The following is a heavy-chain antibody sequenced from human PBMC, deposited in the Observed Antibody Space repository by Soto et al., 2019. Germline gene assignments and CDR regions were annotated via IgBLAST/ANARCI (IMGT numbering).Heavy chain of an antibody. J-gene: IGHJ4*02. CDR2: IHYSGST. V-gene: IGHV4-61*01. D-gene: IGHD2-21*01. CDR1: GGSVSIGTYY. Sequence: QVQLQESGPGLVKPSETLSFTCTVPGGSVSIGTYYWSWIRQPPGKGLEWIGFIHYSGSTNYNPSLKSRVTMSVDTSQNQFSLKLTSVNPADTAVYYCTRGGDAYKNGHWGQEVLLTVSS. CDR3: TRGGDAYKNGH.